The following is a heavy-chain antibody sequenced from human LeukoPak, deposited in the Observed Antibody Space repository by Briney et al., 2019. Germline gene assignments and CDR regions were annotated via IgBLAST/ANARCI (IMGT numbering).Heavy chain of an antibody. CDR1: GLTFSSYW. V-gene: IGHV3-7*01. J-gene: IGHJ4*02. D-gene: IGHD3-10*01. CDR2: IKEDGSEK. CDR3: ARDLLWFGEAGDSY. Sequence: GGSLRLSCAASGLTFSSYWMNWVRQAPGKGLEWVAHIKEDGSEKYYVDSVKGRFTISRDNAKNSLYLQMNSLRAEDTAVCYCARDLLWFGEAGDSYWGQGSLVTVSS.